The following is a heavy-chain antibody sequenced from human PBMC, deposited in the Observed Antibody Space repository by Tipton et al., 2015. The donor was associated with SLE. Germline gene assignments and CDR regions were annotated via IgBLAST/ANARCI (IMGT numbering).Heavy chain of an antibody. V-gene: IGHV3-64D*06. D-gene: IGHD6-13*01. CDR1: EFTFSNYA. Sequence: SLRLSCSASEFTFSNYAMHWVRQAPGKGLEYVSAISSNGGSTYYADSVKGRFTISRDNSKNTLYLQMSSLRAEDTAVYYCVKDFAPTYSSSWSNFDYWGQGTLVTVSS. CDR2: ISSNGGST. CDR3: VKDFAPTYSSSWSNFDY. J-gene: IGHJ4*02.